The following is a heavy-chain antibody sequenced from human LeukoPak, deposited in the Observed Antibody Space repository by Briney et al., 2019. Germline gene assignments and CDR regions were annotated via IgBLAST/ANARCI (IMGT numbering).Heavy chain of an antibody. Sequence: EASVKVSCKASGYTFTSYGICWVRQAPGQGLEWMGWISAYNGNTNYAQKLQGRVTMTTGTSTSTAYMELRSLRSDDTAVYYCARAGGYYDFWSGYYSHYWGQGTLVTVSS. J-gene: IGHJ4*02. D-gene: IGHD3-3*01. V-gene: IGHV1-18*01. CDR2: ISAYNGNT. CDR3: ARAGGYYDFWSGYYSHY. CDR1: GYTFTSYG.